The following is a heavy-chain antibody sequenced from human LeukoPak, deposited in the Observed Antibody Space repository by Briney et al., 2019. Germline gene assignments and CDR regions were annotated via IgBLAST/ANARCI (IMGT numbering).Heavy chain of an antibody. CDR2: IYSGGST. CDR3: AREIAAAGTAFDY. J-gene: IGHJ4*02. CDR1: GFTVSSSY. V-gene: IGHV3-53*01. Sequence: PGGSLRLSCAASGFTVSSSYMNWVRQAPGKGLEWVSVIYSGGSTYYAESVKGRFTISGDNSKNTLYLQMDNLRAEDTAVYYCAREIAAAGTAFDYWGQGTLVTVSS. D-gene: IGHD6-13*01.